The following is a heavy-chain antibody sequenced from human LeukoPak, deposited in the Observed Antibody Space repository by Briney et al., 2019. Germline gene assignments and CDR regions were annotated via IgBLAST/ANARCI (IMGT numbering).Heavy chain of an antibody. CDR3: ARVRAVSDAFDI. Sequence: GGSLRLSCAASGFTFSSYSMNWVRQAPGRGLEWVATLSGSGAGTYYSDSVQGRFTISRDNSKNTLYLQMNSLRAEDTAVYYCARVRAVSDAFDIWGQGTMVTVSS. CDR2: LSGSGAGT. D-gene: IGHD3-10*01. V-gene: IGHV3-23*01. CDR1: GFTFSSYS. J-gene: IGHJ3*02.